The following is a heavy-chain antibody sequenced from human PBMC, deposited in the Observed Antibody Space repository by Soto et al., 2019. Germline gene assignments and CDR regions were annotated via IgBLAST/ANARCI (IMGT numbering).Heavy chain of an antibody. Sequence: QVQLQESGPGLVKPSQTLSLTCTVSGDSMGSGDYYWTWIRQPPGKGLEWIGYVYYIGTTFYNPSLESRVNISKDTSKNHFSLRLTSVTAADTAVYYCSRGITYYGFLTWGQGTLVTVSS. CDR1: GDSMGSGDYY. J-gene: IGHJ5*02. CDR2: VYYIGTT. CDR3: SRGITYYGFLT. V-gene: IGHV4-30-4*01. D-gene: IGHD3-10*01.